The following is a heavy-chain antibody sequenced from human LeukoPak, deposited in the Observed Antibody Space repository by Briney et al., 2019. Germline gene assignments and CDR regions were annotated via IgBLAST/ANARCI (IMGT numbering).Heavy chain of an antibody. J-gene: IGHJ3*02. Sequence: SQTLSLTCTVSGGSISSGGYYWSWIRQPAGKGLEWIGRIYTGGSTNYNPSLKSRVTISVDTSKNQFSLKLSSVTAADTAVYYCASPSILFPAFDIWGQGTMVTVSS. CDR1: GGSISSGGYY. V-gene: IGHV4-61*02. D-gene: IGHD2-21*01. CDR3: ASPSILFPAFDI. CDR2: IYTGGST.